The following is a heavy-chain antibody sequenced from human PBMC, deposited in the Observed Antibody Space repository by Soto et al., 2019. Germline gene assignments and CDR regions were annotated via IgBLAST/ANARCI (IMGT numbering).Heavy chain of an antibody. D-gene: IGHD6-6*01. CDR1: GFTFNRYG. J-gene: IGHJ5*02. Sequence: LRLSCVDSGFTFNRYGIHWVRQAPGKGLEWVALISDDGSDKDYADSVKGRFTISRDNFKTTLYLQMNSLRAEDTAVYYCARGASRSPSLGWFDPWGQGALVTVSS. CDR3: ARGASRSPSLGWFDP. V-gene: IGHV3-30*03. CDR2: ISDDGSDK.